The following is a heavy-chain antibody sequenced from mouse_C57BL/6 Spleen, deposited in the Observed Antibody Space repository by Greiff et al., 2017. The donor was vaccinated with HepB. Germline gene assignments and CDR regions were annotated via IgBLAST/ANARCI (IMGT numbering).Heavy chain of an antibody. CDR1: GYTFTTYP. V-gene: IGHV1-47*01. J-gene: IGHJ3*01. CDR3: ARRRDYDGPGFAY. D-gene: IGHD2-4*01. Sequence: VQRVESGAELVKPGASVKMSCKASGYTFTTYPIEWMKQNHGKSLEWIGNFHPYNDDTKYNEKFKGKATLTVEKSSSTVYLELSRLTSDDSAVYYCARRRDYDGPGFAYWGQGTLVTVSA. CDR2: FHPYNDDT.